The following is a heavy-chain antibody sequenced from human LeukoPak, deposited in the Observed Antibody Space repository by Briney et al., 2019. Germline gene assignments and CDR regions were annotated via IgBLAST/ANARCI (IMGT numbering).Heavy chain of an antibody. J-gene: IGHJ4*02. CDR3: ARDGCSSTSCYNYFDY. CDR2: IWYDGSNK. D-gene: IGHD2-2*02. CDR1: GFTFSSYG. V-gene: IGHV3-33*01. Sequence: PGGSLRLSCAASGFTFSSYGMHWVRQAQGKGLEWVAVIWYDGSNKYYADSVKGRFTISRDNSKNTLYLQMNSLRAEDTAVYYCARDGCSSTSCYNYFDYWGQGTLVTVSS.